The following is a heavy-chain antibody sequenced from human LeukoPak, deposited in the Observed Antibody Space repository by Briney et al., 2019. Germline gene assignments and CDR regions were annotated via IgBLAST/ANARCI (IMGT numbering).Heavy chain of an antibody. D-gene: IGHD6-19*01. CDR2: MYPDDSDP. CDR1: GYSFTSYW. CDR3: ATGYSSGWNGYFFDH. J-gene: IGHJ4*02. V-gene: IGHV5-51*01. Sequence: GESLKISGQAPGYSFTSYWIGWVRQMPGKGLEWMGIMYPDDSDPRYSPSFQGQVTISADKSIPTAYLQWRSLKASDTAIYFCATGYSSGWNGYFFDHWGQGTPGTVSS.